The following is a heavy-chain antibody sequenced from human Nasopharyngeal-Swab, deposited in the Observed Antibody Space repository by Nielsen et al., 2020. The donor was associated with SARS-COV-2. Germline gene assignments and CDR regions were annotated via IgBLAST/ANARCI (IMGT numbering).Heavy chain of an antibody. J-gene: IGHJ6*02. V-gene: IGHV4-59*01. CDR1: GGPISSYY. CDR3: ARDLGYYGSGYYYYGMDV. Sequence: SETLSLTCTVSGGPISSYYWSWIRQPPGKGLEWIGYIYYSGSTNCNPSLKSRVTISVDTSKNQFSLKLSSVTAADTAVYYCARDLGYYGSGYYYYGMDVWGQGTTVTVSS. D-gene: IGHD3-10*01. CDR2: IYYSGST.